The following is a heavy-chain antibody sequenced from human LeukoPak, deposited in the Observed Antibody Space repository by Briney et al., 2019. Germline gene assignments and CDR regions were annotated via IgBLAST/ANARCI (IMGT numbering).Heavy chain of an antibody. Sequence: SETLSLTCAVYGGSFSGYYWSWIRQPPGKGLEWIGETNHSGSTNYNPSLKSRVTISVDTSKNQFSLKLSSVSAADTAVYYCARRTYYYGSGSYSPPRYWGQGTLVTVSS. CDR1: GGSFSGYY. CDR3: ARRTYYYGSGSYSPPRY. V-gene: IGHV4-34*01. D-gene: IGHD3-10*01. CDR2: TNHSGST. J-gene: IGHJ4*02.